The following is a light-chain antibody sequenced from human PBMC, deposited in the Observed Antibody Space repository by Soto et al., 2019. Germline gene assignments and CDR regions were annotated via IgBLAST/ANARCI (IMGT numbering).Light chain of an antibody. CDR2: SNN. CDR1: SSNIGSNT. Sequence: QPVLTQPPSASGTPGQKVTISCSGSSSNIGSNTVTWYQHLPGTAPKLLIYSNNQRSSGVPGRFSGSKSGTSASLAITGVQSEDGADYYCAAWDDSLHVYFFGTGTQLTVL. CDR3: AAWDDSLHVYF. V-gene: IGLV1-44*01. J-gene: IGLJ1*01.